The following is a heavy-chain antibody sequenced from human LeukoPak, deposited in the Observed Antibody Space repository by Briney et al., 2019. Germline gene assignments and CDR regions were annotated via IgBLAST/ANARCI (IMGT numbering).Heavy chain of an antibody. CDR3: ARDLEEYCSGGSCSLFDY. V-gene: IGHV3-66*01. Sequence: GGSLRLSCAASEFSVASNYMTWVRQAPGKGLEWVSLIYSGGSTYYADSVKGRFTISRDNSKNTLYLQMNSLRAEDTAVYYCARDLEEYCSGGSCSLFDYWGRGTLVTVSS. D-gene: IGHD2-15*01. CDR1: EFSVASNY. J-gene: IGHJ4*02. CDR2: IYSGGST.